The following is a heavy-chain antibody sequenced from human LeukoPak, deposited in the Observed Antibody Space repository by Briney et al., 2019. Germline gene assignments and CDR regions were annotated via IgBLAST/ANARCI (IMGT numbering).Heavy chain of an antibody. CDR1: GFTFSSYT. J-gene: IGHJ4*02. CDR2: ISYDGSNK. CDR3: ARGSRVYSNSINY. V-gene: IGHV3-30-3*01. Sequence: GGSLRLSCAGSGFTFSSYTMTWVRQAPGKGLEWVAVISYDGSNKYYADSVKGRFTISRDNSKNTLYLQMNSLRAEDTAVYYCARGSRVYSNSINYWGQGTLVTVSS. D-gene: IGHD4-11*01.